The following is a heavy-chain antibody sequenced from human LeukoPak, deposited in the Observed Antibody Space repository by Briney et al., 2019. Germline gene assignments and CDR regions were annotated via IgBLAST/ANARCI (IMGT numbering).Heavy chain of an antibody. J-gene: IGHJ4*02. CDR3: ARGIWWATTHHFDY. V-gene: IGHV4-34*01. CDR1: GVSFSGYY. D-gene: IGHD5-24*01. Sequence: PSETLSFTCAVYGVSFSGYYWSWIRQPPGKGLEWIGEINHSGSTNYNPSLKSRVTISVDTSKNQFSLKLSSVTAADTAVYYCARGIWWATTHHFDYWGQGTLVTVSS. CDR2: INHSGST.